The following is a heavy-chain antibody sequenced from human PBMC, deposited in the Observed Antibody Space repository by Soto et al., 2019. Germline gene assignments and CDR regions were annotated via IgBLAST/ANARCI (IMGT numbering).Heavy chain of an antibody. V-gene: IGHV3-21*01. CDR2: ISSSSSYI. CDR3: ARESPYDYIWGSYRHNWFDP. Sequence: GGSLSLSCAASGFTFSSYSMNWVRQAPGKGLEWVSSISSSSSYIYYADSVKGRFTISRDNAKNSLYLQMNSLRAEDTAVYYCARESPYDYIWGSYRHNWFDPWGQGTLVTVSS. J-gene: IGHJ5*02. D-gene: IGHD3-16*02. CDR1: GFTFSSYS.